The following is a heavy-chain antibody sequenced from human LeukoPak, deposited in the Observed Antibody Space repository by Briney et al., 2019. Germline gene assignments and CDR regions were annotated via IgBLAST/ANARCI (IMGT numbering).Heavy chain of an antibody. CDR1: GGSISSSSYY. Sequence: PSETLSLTCTVSGGSISSSSYYWGWIRQPPGKGLEWIGSIYYSGSTYYNPSLKSRVTISVDTSKNQFSLKLSSVTAADTAVYYCARLTGMAGSYFDYWGQGTLVTVSS. V-gene: IGHV4-39*01. D-gene: IGHD7-27*01. J-gene: IGHJ4*02. CDR2: IYYSGST. CDR3: ARLTGMAGSYFDY.